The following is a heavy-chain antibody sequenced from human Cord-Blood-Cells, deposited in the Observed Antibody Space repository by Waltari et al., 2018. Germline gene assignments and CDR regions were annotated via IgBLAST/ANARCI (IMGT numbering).Heavy chain of an antibody. V-gene: IGHV1-69*01. CDR2: IIPIFGTA. CDR1: GGTFSSYA. D-gene: IGHD5-12*01. Sequence: QVQLVQSGAEVKKPGSSVKVSCQASGGTFSSYAHSWVRQAPGQGLEWKGGIIPIFGTANYAQKFQGRVTITADESTSTAYMELSSLRSEDTAVYYCARCRDGYNYYYYYYMDVWGKGTTVTVSS. CDR3: ARCRDGYNYYYYYYMDV. J-gene: IGHJ6*03.